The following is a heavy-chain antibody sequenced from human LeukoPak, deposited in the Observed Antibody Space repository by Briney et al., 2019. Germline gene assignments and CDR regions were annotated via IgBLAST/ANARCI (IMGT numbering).Heavy chain of an antibody. CDR3: ARVRVEQTGVFFDY. V-gene: IGHV3-21*06. CDR2: ISSSSSFK. Sequence: GGSLRLSCVGSGFTFSSYTVNWVRQAPGKRLEWVSSISSSSSFKQYADSAKGRFTISRDNAKNSLYLQMSGLRGEDTAVYYCARVRVEQTGVFFDYWGQGTLVTVSS. D-gene: IGHD1-26*01. CDR1: GFTFSSYT. J-gene: IGHJ4*02.